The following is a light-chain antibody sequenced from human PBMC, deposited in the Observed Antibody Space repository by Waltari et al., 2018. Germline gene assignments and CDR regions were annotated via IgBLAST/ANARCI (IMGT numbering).Light chain of an antibody. J-gene: IGKJ1*01. CDR2: KVS. Sequence: DIEMTQSPLPLPVTLGQPAPTPGRPSQSLVYSAGNTYLAWFQQRPGQSPRRRIYKVSNRDAGVPDRFSGSGSGTDVTLKISRVEAEDVGVDYCMQSTHWPPWTFGQGTKVEIK. V-gene: IGKV2-30*01. CDR3: MQSTHWPPWT. CDR1: QSLVYSAGNTY.